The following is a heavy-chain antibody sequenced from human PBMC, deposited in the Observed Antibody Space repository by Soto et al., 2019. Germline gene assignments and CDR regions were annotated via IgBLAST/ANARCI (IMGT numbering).Heavy chain of an antibody. J-gene: IGHJ5*02. CDR1: GFSLSTRGVG. CDR2: IYWDADK. Sequence: QITLKESGPTLVKPTQTLTLTCTFSGFSLSTRGVGVAWIRQPPGKALEWLALIYWDADKRNSPYLKSRLTITKDPSITPVPLTMTNIDPVATGPFYSAPSSWFGEFSWGPGTLVTLSS. CDR3: APSSWFGEFS. V-gene: IGHV2-5*02. D-gene: IGHD3-10*01.